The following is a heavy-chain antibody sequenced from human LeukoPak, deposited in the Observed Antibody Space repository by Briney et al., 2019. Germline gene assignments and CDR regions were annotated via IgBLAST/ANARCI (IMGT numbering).Heavy chain of an antibody. CDR1: GFTFSSYA. V-gene: IGHV3-64*01. Sequence: GRSLRLSCAASGFTFSSYAMHWVRQAPGKGLEYVSVISSNGGSTYYANSVKGRFTISRDNSKNTLYLQMGSLRAEDMAVYYCARSKGWFGEFDIWGQGTMVTVSS. CDR2: ISSNGGST. CDR3: ARSKGWFGEFDI. J-gene: IGHJ3*02. D-gene: IGHD3-10*01.